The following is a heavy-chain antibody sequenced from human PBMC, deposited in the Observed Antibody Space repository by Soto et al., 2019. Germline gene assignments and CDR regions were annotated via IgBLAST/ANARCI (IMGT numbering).Heavy chain of an antibody. Sequence: VGSLRLSCAASGFTFSSYWMSWVRQAPGKGLEWVANIKQDGSEKYYVDSVKGRFTISRDNSKNTLYLQVNSLTVEDTAVYYCARAMDTAMTSKDNWFDPWGQGTLVTVSS. J-gene: IGHJ5*02. CDR1: GFTFSSYW. D-gene: IGHD5-18*01. CDR2: IKQDGSEK. CDR3: ARAMDTAMTSKDNWFDP. V-gene: IGHV3-7*02.